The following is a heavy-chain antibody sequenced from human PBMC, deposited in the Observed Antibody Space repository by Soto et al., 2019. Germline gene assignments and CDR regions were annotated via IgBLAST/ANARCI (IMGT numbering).Heavy chain of an antibody. D-gene: IGHD6-13*01. J-gene: IGHJ4*02. Sequence: GGSLRLSCAASGFTFSSYGMHWVRQGPGKGLEWVAVIWSDGRNKYYADSVKGRFTISRDISKNTLYLQMNSLRAEDTAVYYCARAGGSSSWYYFDYWGQGTLVTVSS. V-gene: IGHV3-33*01. CDR2: IWSDGRNK. CDR1: GFTFSSYG. CDR3: ARAGGSSSWYYFDY.